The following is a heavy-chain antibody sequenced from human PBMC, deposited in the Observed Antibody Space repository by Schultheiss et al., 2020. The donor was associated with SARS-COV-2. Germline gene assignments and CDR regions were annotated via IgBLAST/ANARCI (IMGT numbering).Heavy chain of an antibody. CDR1: GFTFSSYG. J-gene: IGHJ4*02. CDR2: IWYDGSNK. Sequence: GGSLRLSCAASGFTFSSYGMHWVRQAPGKGLEWVAVIWYDGSNKYYADSVKGRFTVSRDNSKKAFYLQMNSLRTEDTAVYYCARGRRGEVPGAIGSYWGQGTLVTVSS. V-gene: IGHV3-30*19. CDR3: ARGRRGEVPGAIGSY. D-gene: IGHD2-2*01.